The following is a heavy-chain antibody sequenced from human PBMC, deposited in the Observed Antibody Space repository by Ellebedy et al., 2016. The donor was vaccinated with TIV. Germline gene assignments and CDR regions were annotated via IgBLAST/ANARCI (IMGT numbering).Heavy chain of an antibody. CDR3: AKDGSLRYFDWFGDY. CDR1: GFTFSSYA. V-gene: IGHV3-23*01. D-gene: IGHD3-9*01. CDR2: ISGSSGST. J-gene: IGHJ4*02. Sequence: GGSLRLSCAASGFTFSSYAMSWVRQAPGKGLEWVSVISGSSGSTYYADPVKGRFTISRDNSKNTLYLQMNSLRAEDTAVYYCAKDGSLRYFDWFGDYWGQGTLVTVSS.